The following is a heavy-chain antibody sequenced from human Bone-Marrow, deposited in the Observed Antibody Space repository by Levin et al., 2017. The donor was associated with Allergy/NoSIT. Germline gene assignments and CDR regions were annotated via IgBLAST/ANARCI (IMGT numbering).Heavy chain of an antibody. CDR1: GFTFSNAW. V-gene: IGHV3-15*01. D-gene: IGHD1-26*01. CDR2: IKSKTDGGTT. CDR3: TTWAGEWELLPHMDY. J-gene: IGHJ4*02. Sequence: GGSLRLSCAASGFTFSNAWMSWVRQAPGKGLEWVGRIKSKTDGGTTDYAAPVKGRFTISRDDSKNTLYLQMNSLKTEDTAVYYCTTWAGEWELLPHMDYWGQGTLVTVSS.